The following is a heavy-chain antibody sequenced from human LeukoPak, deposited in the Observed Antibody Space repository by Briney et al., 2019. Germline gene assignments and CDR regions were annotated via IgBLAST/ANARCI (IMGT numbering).Heavy chain of an antibody. CDR2: IYTSGST. CDR1: GGSISSYY. Sequence: SETLSLTCTVSGGSISSYYWSWIRQPAEKGLEWIGRIYTSGSTNYNPSLRSRVTMSVDTSKNQFSLKLSSVTAADTAVYYCAREEDYGSGTNPLDYWGQGTLVTVSS. V-gene: IGHV4-4*07. J-gene: IGHJ4*02. D-gene: IGHD3-10*01. CDR3: AREEDYGSGTNPLDY.